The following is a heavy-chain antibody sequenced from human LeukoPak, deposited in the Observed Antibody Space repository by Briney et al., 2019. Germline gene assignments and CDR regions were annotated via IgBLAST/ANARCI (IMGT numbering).Heavy chain of an antibody. Sequence: SETLSLTCTVSGGSISSYYWSWIRQPAGKGLEWIGRIYTSGSTNYNPSLKSRVTMSVDTSKNQFSLKLSSVTAADTAVYYCARGGGHDRYDFWSGSHYYYMDVWGKGTTVTVSS. CDR1: GGSISSYY. CDR2: IYTSGST. D-gene: IGHD3-3*01. CDR3: ARGGGHDRYDFWSGSHYYYMDV. J-gene: IGHJ6*03. V-gene: IGHV4-4*07.